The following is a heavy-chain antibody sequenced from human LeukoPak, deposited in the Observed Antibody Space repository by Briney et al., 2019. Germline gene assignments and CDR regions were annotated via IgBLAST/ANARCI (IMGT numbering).Heavy chain of an antibody. J-gene: IGHJ4*02. CDR2: IYWDDDK. Sequence: SGPTLVKTTQTLTLTCTFSGFSLSTSGVGVGWIRQPPGKALEWLALIYWDDDKRYSPSLKSRLTITKDTSKNQVVLTMTNMDPVDTATYYCAHRPWDWNVGHYWGQGTLVTVSS. CDR3: AHRPWDWNVGHY. V-gene: IGHV2-5*02. CDR1: GFSLSTSGVG. D-gene: IGHD1-1*01.